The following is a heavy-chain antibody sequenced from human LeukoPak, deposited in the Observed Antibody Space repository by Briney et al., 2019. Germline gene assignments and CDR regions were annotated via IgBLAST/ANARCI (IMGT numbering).Heavy chain of an antibody. CDR3: ARGYSSSSKTYYFDY. V-gene: IGHV3-11*04. CDR1: GFTFSDYY. Sequence: GGSLRLSCAASGFTFSDYYMSWIRQAPGKGLDWVSYISSSGSTIYYADSVKGRFTISRDNAKNSLYLQMNSLRAEDTAVYYCARGYSSSSKTYYFDYWGQGTLVTVSS. J-gene: IGHJ4*02. D-gene: IGHD6-6*01. CDR2: ISSSGSTI.